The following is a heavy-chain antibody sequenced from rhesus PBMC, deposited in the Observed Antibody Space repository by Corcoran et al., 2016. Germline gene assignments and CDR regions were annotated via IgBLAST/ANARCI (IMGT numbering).Heavy chain of an antibody. D-gene: IGHD1-20*01. CDR1: GGSISSSNW. Sequence: QVQLQESGPGLVKPSETLSLTCAVSGGSISSSNWWSWLRQPPGKGLEWIGYISGSSGSTYYNPSLKSRVTISTDTSKNQFSLKLSSVTAADTAVYYCARGGAGTRGYFDYWGQGVLVTVSS. V-gene: IGHV4-65*01. J-gene: IGHJ4*01. CDR3: ARGGAGTRGYFDY. CDR2: ISGSSGST.